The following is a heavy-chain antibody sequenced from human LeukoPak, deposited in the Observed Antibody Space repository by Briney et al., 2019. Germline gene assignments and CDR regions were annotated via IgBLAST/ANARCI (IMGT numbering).Heavy chain of an antibody. Sequence: GGSLRLSCAASGFTFSSYAMSWVRQAPGKGLEGVSVISGSGYSTYYADSVKGRFTISRDNSKNTLWLEMNSLRAEDTAVYYCAKDRAEAAGVAFDYWGQGTLVTVSS. D-gene: IGHD6-25*01. J-gene: IGHJ4*02. CDR3: AKDRAEAAGVAFDY. V-gene: IGHV3-23*01. CDR1: GFTFSSYA. CDR2: ISGSGYST.